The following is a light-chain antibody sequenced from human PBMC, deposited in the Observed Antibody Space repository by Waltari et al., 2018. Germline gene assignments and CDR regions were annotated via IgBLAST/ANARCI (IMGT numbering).Light chain of an antibody. CDR1: QSISRY. Sequence: DIQMTQSPSSLSASVGARVTITCRASQSISRYLNWYQQKPGKAPKLLIYAASSLQSGVPSRFSGSGSGTDFTLTISSLQPEDFATYYCQQSYSTPLYTFGQGTKLEIK. J-gene: IGKJ2*01. V-gene: IGKV1-39*01. CDR3: QQSYSTPLYT. CDR2: AAS.